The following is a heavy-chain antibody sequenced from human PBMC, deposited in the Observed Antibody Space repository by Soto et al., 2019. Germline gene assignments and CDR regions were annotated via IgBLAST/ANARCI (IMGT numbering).Heavy chain of an antibody. J-gene: IGHJ6*02. CDR3: AREQSPSSGWPGMDV. CDR2: INPNSVGT. V-gene: IGHV1-2*02. Sequence: QVQLVQSGAEVKKPGASVKVSCKASGYTFTDYYMHWVRQAPGQGLEWMGWINPNSVGTNYAQKFQGRVTMARDTSISTALMELKRLRSEDTAVYYCAREQSPSSGWPGMDVWGQGTTVTVSS. CDR1: GYTFTDYY. D-gene: IGHD6-19*01.